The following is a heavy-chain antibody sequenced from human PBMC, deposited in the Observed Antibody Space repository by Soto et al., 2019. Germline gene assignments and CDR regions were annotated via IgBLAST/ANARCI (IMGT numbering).Heavy chain of an antibody. CDR2: INPNSGGA. J-gene: IGHJ4*02. Sequence: QVQLVQSGAEVKKPGASVKVSCKASGYTFIGYYIHWVRQAPGQGLEWMGWINPNSGGANYSQKFQAWVTMTSDTSISTAYMELSRLKSDDPAVYYCARSGGGYDLGDYWGQGTLVTVSS. CDR3: ARSGGGYDLGDY. V-gene: IGHV1-2*04. CDR1: GYTFIGYY. D-gene: IGHD5-12*01.